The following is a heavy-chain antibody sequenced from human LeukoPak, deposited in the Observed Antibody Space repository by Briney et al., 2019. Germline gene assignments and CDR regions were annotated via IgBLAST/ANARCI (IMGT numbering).Heavy chain of an antibody. CDR1: GGSFSGYY. Sequence: ETLSLTCAVYGGSFSGYYWSWVRQAPGKGLEWVSVIYSGGTTYYADSVEGRFTVSRDNSKNTLYLEMKSLRADDTAVYYCARDLHPRLTGYFDYWGQGTLVTVSS. D-gene: IGHD3-16*01. CDR3: ARDLHPRLTGYFDY. V-gene: IGHV3-53*01. CDR2: IYSGGTT. J-gene: IGHJ4*02.